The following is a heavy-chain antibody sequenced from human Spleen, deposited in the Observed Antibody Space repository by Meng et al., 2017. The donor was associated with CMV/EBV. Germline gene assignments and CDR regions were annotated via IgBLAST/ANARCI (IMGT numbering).Heavy chain of an antibody. J-gene: IGHJ4*02. CDR3: AKGSQYYDSSAYPDY. CDR2: ISGSGGST. V-gene: IGHV3-23*01. Sequence: SGFTFSSYGMRWVRQAPGKGLEWVSGISGSGGSTNDADSVKGRFTISRDNSKNTLYLQMNSLRAEDTAVYYCAKGSQYYDSSAYPDYWGQGTLVTVSS. CDR1: GFTFSSYG. D-gene: IGHD3-22*01.